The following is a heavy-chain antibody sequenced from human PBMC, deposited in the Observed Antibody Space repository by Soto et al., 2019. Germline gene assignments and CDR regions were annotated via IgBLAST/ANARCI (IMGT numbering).Heavy chain of an antibody. CDR3: ARVRVIRGVIPSHFGL. CDR2: IIPLYGTV. D-gene: IGHD3-10*01. J-gene: IGHJ4*02. Sequence: QAHLAQSGAEVKKPGSSVTVSCKASGGTFNSYGISWVRQAPGQGLDWMGVIIPLYGTVNYAQKFQGRVSKTAEKSTSPANMDLNSLRSDDMAGYYCARVRVIRGVIPSHFGLWGQRTQVTVSS. CDR1: GGTFNSYG. V-gene: IGHV1-69*06.